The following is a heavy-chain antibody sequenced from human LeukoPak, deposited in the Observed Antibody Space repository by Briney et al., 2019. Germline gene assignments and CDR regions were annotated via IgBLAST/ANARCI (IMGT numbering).Heavy chain of an antibody. V-gene: IGHV3-74*01. D-gene: IGHD2-2*01. CDR3: ARARVVPAAIGAFDI. Sequence: PGGSLRLSCAASGFTFSSYWMHWVRQAPGKGLVWVSRINSDGSSTSYADSVKGRFTISRDNAKNTLYLQMNSLRAEDTAVYYCARARVVPAAIGAFDIWGQGTMVTVSS. CDR1: GFTFSSYW. J-gene: IGHJ3*02. CDR2: INSDGSST.